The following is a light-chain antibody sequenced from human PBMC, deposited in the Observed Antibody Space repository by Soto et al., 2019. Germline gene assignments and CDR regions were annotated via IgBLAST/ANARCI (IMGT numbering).Light chain of an antibody. V-gene: IGKV3D-20*01. CDR3: KQYGSSPT. Sequence: EIVLTHSPATLSWSPGERATLSCGGSHILSSSYLAWYQQKPGLAPRLLIYDAASRATGIPDRFSGSGCGTAFTHTISRLEPEDFAVYYCKQYGSSPTLGQGTKVDIK. CDR1: HILSSSY. CDR2: DAA. J-gene: IGKJ1*01.